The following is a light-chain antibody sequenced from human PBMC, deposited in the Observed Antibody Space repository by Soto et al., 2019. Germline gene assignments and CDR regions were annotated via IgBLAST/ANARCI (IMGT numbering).Light chain of an antibody. CDR3: QQCGSSPWT. Sequence: EFVLTQSPGTLSLSPGERATLSCRASQSVGRSYLAWYQQKPGQAPRLLIYAASSRATGIPDRFSGGGSGTDLTITISRLEPEDFEVYYCQQCGSSPWTFGQGTKVDI. V-gene: IGKV3-20*01. CDR2: AAS. J-gene: IGKJ1*01. CDR1: QSVGRSY.